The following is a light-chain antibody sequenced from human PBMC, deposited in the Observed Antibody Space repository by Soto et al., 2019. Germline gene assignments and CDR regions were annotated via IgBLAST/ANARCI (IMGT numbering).Light chain of an antibody. CDR2: EVS. Sequence: QSVLTQPASVSGSPGQSITISCTGTSSDFGSYNLVSWYQQHPGKAPKLMIYEVSKRPSGVSNRFSGSKSGNTASLTISGLQAEDEADYYCCSYAGSSTPLNFGTGTKVTVL. CDR3: CSYAGSSTPLN. V-gene: IGLV2-23*02. J-gene: IGLJ1*01. CDR1: SSDFGSYNL.